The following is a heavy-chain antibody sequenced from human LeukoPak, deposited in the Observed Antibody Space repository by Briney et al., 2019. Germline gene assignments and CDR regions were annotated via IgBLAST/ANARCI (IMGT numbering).Heavy chain of an antibody. J-gene: IGHJ4*02. CDR2: ISGDGVST. D-gene: IGHD3-22*01. CDR3: AKDKDSSGFDD. Sequence: PGGSLSLSCAASGVTFEDYAMHWVRQVPGKGLEWVSFISGDGVSTYYTGSVKGRFIISRDNSKNSLYLQMNSLRTEDTAFYYCAKDKDSSGFDDWGQGTLVTVSS. V-gene: IGHV3-43*02. CDR1: GVTFEDYA.